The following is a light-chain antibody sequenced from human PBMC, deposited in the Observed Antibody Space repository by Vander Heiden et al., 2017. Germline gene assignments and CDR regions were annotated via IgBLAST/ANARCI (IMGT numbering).Light chain of an antibody. J-gene: IGKJ4*01. CDR3: QQYDNLPLT. V-gene: IGKV1-33*01. CDR2: DAS. CDR1: QDSSNY. Sequence: DIQMAQFPSSLSASAGARVTITCQASQDSSNYLNWYQEKPGKAPKLLIYDASNLETGVPSRISGSGSGTYFTFTISSLQPEDIATYYCQQYDNLPLTFGGGTKVEVK.